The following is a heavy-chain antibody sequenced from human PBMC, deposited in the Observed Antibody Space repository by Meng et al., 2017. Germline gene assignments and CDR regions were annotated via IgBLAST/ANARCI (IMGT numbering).Heavy chain of an antibody. CDR3: ARDSSSGWYHNY. Sequence: LAGPVGGLFQPGGSLRLSGTASGFSVTTSYMSWVRQAQGKGLEGVSVIYSGGSTYYADSVKGRFSISRDNSKNTLYLQMNSLRAEDTAVYFCARDSSSGWYHNYWGQGTLVTVSS. V-gene: IGHV3-53*01. CDR2: IYSGGST. J-gene: IGHJ4*02. CDR1: GFSVTTSY. D-gene: IGHD6-19*01.